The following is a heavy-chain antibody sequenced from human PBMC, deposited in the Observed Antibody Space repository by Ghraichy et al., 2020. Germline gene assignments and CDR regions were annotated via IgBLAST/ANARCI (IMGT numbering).Heavy chain of an antibody. Sequence: GGSLRLSCAASGFTFSTYWMGWVRQAQGKGLEWVANIKQDGTEKYYVDSVKGRFTISRDNAKNSLYLQMNSLRVEDTAVYYCARDGGEWDENYYYGLDVWGQGTTVTVSS. CDR1: GFTFSTYW. V-gene: IGHV3-7*01. CDR3: ARDGGEWDENYYYGLDV. CDR2: IKQDGTEK. D-gene: IGHD1-26*01. J-gene: IGHJ6*02.